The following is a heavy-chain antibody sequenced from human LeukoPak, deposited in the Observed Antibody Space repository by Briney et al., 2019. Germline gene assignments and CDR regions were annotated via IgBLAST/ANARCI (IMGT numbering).Heavy chain of an antibody. CDR2: ISSSSSYI. J-gene: IGHJ3*02. CDR3: ARASWGKWFGDAFDI. V-gene: IGHV3-21*01. D-gene: IGHD3-10*01. Sequence: GGSLRLSCAASGFTFSSYSMNWVRQAPGKGLEWVSSISSSSSYIYYADSVKGRFTISRDNAKNSLYLQMNSLRAEDTAVYYCARASWGKWFGDAFDIWGQGTMVTVSS. CDR1: GFTFSSYS.